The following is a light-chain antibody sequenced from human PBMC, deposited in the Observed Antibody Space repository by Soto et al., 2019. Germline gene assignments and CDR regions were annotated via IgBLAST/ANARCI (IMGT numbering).Light chain of an antibody. CDR3: QHSASSPRR. V-gene: IGKV3-20*01. Sequence: TIAPGTLSLSKSDRATLSFSASQSVSGSYLAWYQQKPGQAPRLLIYDASSRATGIPDRFSGSGSGTDFTLTISSLEPEDFAVYYCQHSASSPRRFGQGSMVDVK. CDR2: DAS. CDR1: QSVSGSY. J-gene: IGKJ1*01.